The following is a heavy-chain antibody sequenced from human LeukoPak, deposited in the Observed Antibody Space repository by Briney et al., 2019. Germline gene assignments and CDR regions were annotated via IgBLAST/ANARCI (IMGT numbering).Heavy chain of an antibody. CDR1: GFTFSSYS. CDR3: AREHLGAAAGSYWYFDL. J-gene: IGHJ2*01. Sequence: GGSLRLSCAASGFTFSSYSMNWVRQAPGKGLEWVSSISSSSSYIYYADSVKGRFTISRDNAKNSLYLQMNSLRAEDTAVYYCAREHLGAAAGSYWYFDLWGRGTLVTVSS. CDR2: ISSSSSYI. V-gene: IGHV3-21*01. D-gene: IGHD6-13*01.